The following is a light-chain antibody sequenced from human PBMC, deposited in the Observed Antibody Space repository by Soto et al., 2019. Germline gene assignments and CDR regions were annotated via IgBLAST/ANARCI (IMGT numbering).Light chain of an antibody. CDR2: AAS. V-gene: IGKV1-39*01. J-gene: IGKJ1*01. Sequence: IHMTQSPSSLSASVGDRVTITCRASQSISSYLNWYQQKPGKAPKLLIYAASSLQSGVPSRFSGSGSGTDFTLTISSLQPEDFATYYCQQSYSTWWTFGQGTKVDIK. CDR3: QQSYSTWWT. CDR1: QSISSY.